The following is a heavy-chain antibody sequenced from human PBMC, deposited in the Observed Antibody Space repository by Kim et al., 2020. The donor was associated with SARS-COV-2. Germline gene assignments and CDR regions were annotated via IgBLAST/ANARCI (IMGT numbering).Heavy chain of an antibody. J-gene: IGHJ3*02. CDR3: ARVHYYYDSSGYPYAFDI. D-gene: IGHD3-22*01. V-gene: IGHV3-11*01. Sequence: KGRFTISRDNAKNSLYLQMNSLRAEDTAVYYCARVHYYYDSSGYPYAFDIWGQGTMVTVSS.